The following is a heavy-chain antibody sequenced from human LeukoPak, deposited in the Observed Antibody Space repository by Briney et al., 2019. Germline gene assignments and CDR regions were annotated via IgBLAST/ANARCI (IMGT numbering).Heavy chain of an antibody. D-gene: IGHD3-10*01. CDR2: ISGSGDST. CDR1: GFTFSSYA. J-gene: IGHJ4*02. V-gene: IGHV3-23*01. CDR3: AKGVLSAHLDY. Sequence: GGSLRLSCAASGFTFSSYAMSWVRQAPGKGLEWASAISGSGDSTYNADSVKGRFTISRDNSKNTLYLQMNSLRAEDTAIYYCAKGVLSAHLDYWGQGTLVTVSS.